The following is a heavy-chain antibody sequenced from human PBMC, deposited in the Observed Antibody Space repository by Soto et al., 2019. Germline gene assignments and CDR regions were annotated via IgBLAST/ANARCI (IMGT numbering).Heavy chain of an antibody. CDR1: GFTFSSYS. Sequence: EVQLVESGGGLVKPGGSLRLSCAASGFTFSSYSMNWVRQAPGKGLEWVSAISSSSSYIYDAVSVKGRFTIAIDNAKNSLYLHMNSPRAEATAVYYCARGSSSSAYWGQVTLVTVSS. D-gene: IGHD6-6*01. CDR2: ISSSSSYI. J-gene: IGHJ4*02. CDR3: ARGSSSSAY. V-gene: IGHV3-21*06.